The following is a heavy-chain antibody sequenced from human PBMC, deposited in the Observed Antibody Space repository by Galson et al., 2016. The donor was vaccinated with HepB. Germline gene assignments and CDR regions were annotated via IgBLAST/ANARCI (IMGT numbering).Heavy chain of an antibody. D-gene: IGHD6-13*01. J-gene: IGHJ5*02. V-gene: IGHV2-5*02. CDR2: IYWDDGK. CDR1: GFSLNTSGVS. Sequence: LVKPTQTLTLTCTFSGFSLNTSGVSVGWIRQPPGKALEWLGLIYWDDGKRYSLSLKSRLTITKDTSKNQVVLTMTNMGPEDTATYYCAHRRAIAAAGTKGNSGFDPWGQGTLVTVSS. CDR3: AHRRAIAAAGTKGNSGFDP.